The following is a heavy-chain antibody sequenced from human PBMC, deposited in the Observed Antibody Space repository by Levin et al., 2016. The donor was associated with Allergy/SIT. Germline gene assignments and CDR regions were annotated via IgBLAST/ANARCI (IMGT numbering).Heavy chain of an antibody. V-gene: IGHV4-31*02. D-gene: IGHD2-2*01. CDR2: IFNSGGP. J-gene: IGHJ3*02. CDR3: ARVPLLVVESAAEGLRVFDI. Sequence: WIRQPPGKGLEWIGYIFNSGGPYYNPSLKSRVSISVDTSKNQFSLEMTSVTAADTAVYFCARVPLLVVESAAEGLRVFDIWGQGTMVTVSS.